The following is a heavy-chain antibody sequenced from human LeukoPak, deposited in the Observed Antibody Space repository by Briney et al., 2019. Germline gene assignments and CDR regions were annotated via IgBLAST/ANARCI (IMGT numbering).Heavy chain of an antibody. CDR2: INHSGST. Sequence: PSETLSLTCAAYGGSFSGYYWSWIRQPPGKGLEWIWAINHSGSTNYNPSLMSRVTISVDTANNQFSLKLSSVTAADTAVYYCARGITGDLDGNYFGEFDPWGQGTLVTVSS. D-gene: IGHD2-21*01. J-gene: IGHJ5*02. CDR3: ARGITGDLDGNYFGEFDP. V-gene: IGHV4-34*01. CDR1: GGSFSGYY.